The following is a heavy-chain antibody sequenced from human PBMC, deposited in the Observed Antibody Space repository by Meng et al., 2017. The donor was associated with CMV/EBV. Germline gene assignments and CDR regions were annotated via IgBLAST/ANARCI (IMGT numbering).Heavy chain of an antibody. D-gene: IGHD6-19*01. V-gene: IGHV4-39*01. CDR2: IYYSGST. Sequence: SETLSLTCTVSGGSISSSSYYWGWIRQPPGKGLEWIGCIYYSGSTYYNPSLKSRVTISVDTSKNQFSLKLSSVTAADTAVYYCARLGQCRCFDLWGQGTLVTVSS. CDR1: GGSISSSSYY. J-gene: IGHJ4*02. CDR3: ARLGQCRCFDL.